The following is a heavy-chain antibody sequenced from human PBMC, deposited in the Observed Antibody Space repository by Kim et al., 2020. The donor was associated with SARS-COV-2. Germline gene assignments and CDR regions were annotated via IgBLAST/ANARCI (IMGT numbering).Heavy chain of an antibody. J-gene: IGHJ4*01. D-gene: IGHD3-10*01. CDR3: ARGQMSMVRGVTLFDY. V-gene: IGHV4-34*01. CDR2: INHSGST. CDR1: GGSFSGYY. Sequence: SETLSLTCAVYGGSFSGYYWSWIRQPPGKGLEWIGEINHSGSTNYNPSLKSRVTISVDTSKNQFSLKLSSVTAADTAVYYCARGQMSMVRGVTLFDYWG.